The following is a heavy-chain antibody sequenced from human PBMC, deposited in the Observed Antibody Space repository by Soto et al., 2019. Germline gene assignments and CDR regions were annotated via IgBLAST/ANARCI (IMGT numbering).Heavy chain of an antibody. CDR1: GFTFSSYA. CDR3: VKGEFYYDSSAYYPFDS. J-gene: IGHJ4*02. CDR2: ISINEGST. V-gene: IGHV3-64D*06. Sequence: GGSLRLSCSASGFTFSSYAMHWVRQAPGKGLEYVSSISINEGSTHYADSVKGRFTISRDNSRNTQYLQMSSLRADETAVYYCVKGEFYYDSSAYYPFDSWGQGT. D-gene: IGHD3-22*01.